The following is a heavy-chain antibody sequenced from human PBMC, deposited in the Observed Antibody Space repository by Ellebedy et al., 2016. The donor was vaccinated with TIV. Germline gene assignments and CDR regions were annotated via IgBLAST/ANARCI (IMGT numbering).Heavy chain of an antibody. CDR3: ARGCNGDRCYSKSYYFDY. J-gene: IGHJ4*02. V-gene: IGHV3-66*01. Sequence: PSETLSLTCAVSGGSISSSNWWSWVRQAPGKGLEWVSVIYSSGSTYYADSVKGRFTISRDNSKNSLYLQLNSLRAEDTAVYFCARGCNGDRCYSKSYYFDYWGQGTLVTVSS. CDR2: IYSSGST. CDR1: GGSISSSNW. D-gene: IGHD2-15*01.